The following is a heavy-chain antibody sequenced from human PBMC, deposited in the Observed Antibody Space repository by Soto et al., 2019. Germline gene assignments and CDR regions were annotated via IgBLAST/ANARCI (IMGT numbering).Heavy chain of an antibody. CDR3: ARSTPQSGSFMQIFDY. D-gene: IGHD2-2*01. CDR2: IIPFFDTA. CDR1: GGTFSRNA. J-gene: IGHJ4*02. Sequence: ASVKVSCKAAGGTFSRNAISWVRQAPGQGLEWMGGIIPFFDTANYAKKFQGRVTVSADKATSTAYMELSSLTSKDTAVYYCARSTPQSGSFMQIFDYWGQGTLVTVSS. V-gene: IGHV1-69*06.